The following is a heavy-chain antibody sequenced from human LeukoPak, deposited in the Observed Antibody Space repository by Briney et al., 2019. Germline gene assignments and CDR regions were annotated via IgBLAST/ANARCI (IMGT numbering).Heavy chain of an antibody. CDR2: INPNSGGT. V-gene: IGHV1-2*02. D-gene: IGHD3-16*02. Sequence: ASVKVSCKASGGTFSSYAISWVRQAPGQGLEWMGWINPNSGGTNYAQKFQGRVTMTRDTSISTAYMELSRLRSDDTAVYYCARVRRYDYVWGSYPYWGQGTLVTVSS. J-gene: IGHJ4*02. CDR3: ARVRRYDYVWGSYPY. CDR1: GGTFSSYA.